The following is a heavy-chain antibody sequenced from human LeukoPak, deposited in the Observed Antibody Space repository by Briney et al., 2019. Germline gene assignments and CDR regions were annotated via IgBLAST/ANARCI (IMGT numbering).Heavy chain of an antibody. CDR3: AREDDVKHHSSGWLPHPNYHYGMDV. Sequence: ASVKVSCKASGYTFTSYGITWVRQAPGQGLEWMGWISAYNGNTNYAQKFQGRVTMTTDTSTSTAYMELRSLRSDDTAVYYCAREDDVKHHSSGWLPHPNYHYGMDVWGPGTTVTVS. D-gene: IGHD6-19*01. CDR2: ISAYNGNT. CDR1: GYTFTSYG. V-gene: IGHV1-18*01. J-gene: IGHJ6*02.